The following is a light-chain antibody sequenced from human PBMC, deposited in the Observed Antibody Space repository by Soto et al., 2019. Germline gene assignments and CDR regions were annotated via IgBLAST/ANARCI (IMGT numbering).Light chain of an antibody. CDR3: SSDTTTSTLV. CDR2: EVR. Sequence: QSALTQPASVSGSPGQSITIACTGTNRDVGAYNLVSWYQQRPGEAPKLIISEVRNRPSGISYRFAGSKSGNTASLTISGLQDEDEAYYYCSSDTTTSTLVFGGGTKLTVL. V-gene: IGLV2-14*01. CDR1: NRDVGAYNL. J-gene: IGLJ3*02.